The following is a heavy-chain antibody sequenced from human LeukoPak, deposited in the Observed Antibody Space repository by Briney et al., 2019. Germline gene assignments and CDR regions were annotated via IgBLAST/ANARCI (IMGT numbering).Heavy chain of an antibody. CDR2: ISSSSNYI. V-gene: IGHV3-21*04. J-gene: IGHJ4*02. CDR3: ARVVRQWAYYFDY. D-gene: IGHD6-19*01. Sequence: GGSLRLSCAASGFTFSTYSMDWVRQAPGKGLEWVSSISSSSNYIYYADSVKGRFTISRDNAKNSLYLQMNSLRAEDTAVYYCARVVRQWAYYFDYWGQGTLVTVSS. CDR1: GFTFSTYS.